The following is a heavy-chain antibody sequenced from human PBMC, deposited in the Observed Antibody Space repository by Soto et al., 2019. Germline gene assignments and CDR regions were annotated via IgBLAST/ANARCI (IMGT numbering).Heavy chain of an antibody. CDR1: GFTFSSYG. V-gene: IGHV3-33*01. Sequence: QVQLVESGGGVVQPGTSLRLSCAVSGFTFSSYGMHWVRQAPGKGLEWVAVIWHDGSKKYYVDSVKGRFTISRDSSKNILYRKRNSLRVEDTAVYYCARGADGHDGRGGGMDVWGQGTTVTASS. CDR3: ARGADGHDGRGGGMDV. J-gene: IGHJ6*02. CDR2: IWHDGSKK. D-gene: IGHD2-15*01.